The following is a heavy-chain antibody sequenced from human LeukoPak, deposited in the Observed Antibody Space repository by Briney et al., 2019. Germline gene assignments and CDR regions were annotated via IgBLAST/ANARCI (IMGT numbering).Heavy chain of an antibody. Sequence: GESLKISCKGSGYRFTTYWIGWVRQLPGKGLEWMGIIYPGDSDIKYSPSFQGQVTISVDESISTAYLQWSSVKASDTAMYYCARGNNENSFGWFDPWGQGTLVTASS. CDR3: ARGNNENSFGWFDP. V-gene: IGHV5-51*01. CDR1: GYRFTTYW. D-gene: IGHD4-23*01. CDR2: IYPGDSDI. J-gene: IGHJ5*02.